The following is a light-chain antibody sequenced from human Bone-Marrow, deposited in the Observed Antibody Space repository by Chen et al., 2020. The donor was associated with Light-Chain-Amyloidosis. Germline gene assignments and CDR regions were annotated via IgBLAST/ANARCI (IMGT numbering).Light chain of an antibody. CDR3: QSADNSGTYELI. Sequence: SYELTQPPSVSVSPGQTARITCSGDDLPTKYAYWYQQKPGQAPVLVIHRDTDKPSGISERFSGSNSGTTATWTISGVQAEDEADYHCQSADNSGTYELIFGGGTKLTVL. V-gene: IGLV3-25*03. J-gene: IGLJ2*01. CDR1: DLPTKY. CDR2: RDT.